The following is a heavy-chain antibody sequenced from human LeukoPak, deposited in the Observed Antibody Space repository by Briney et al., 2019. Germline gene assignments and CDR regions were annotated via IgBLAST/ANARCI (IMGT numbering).Heavy chain of an antibody. CDR3: AKAGDYYGSGSYI. CDR1: EFTFSNYA. V-gene: IGHV3-23*01. D-gene: IGHD3-10*01. Sequence: PGGSLRLSCAASEFTFSNYAMSWVRQAPGKGLEWVSVISGSGGTTYYADSVKGRFTISRDNSKNTLYLQMNSLRAEDTAVYYCAKAGDYYGSGSYIWGQGTLVTVSS. CDR2: ISGSGGTT. J-gene: IGHJ4*02.